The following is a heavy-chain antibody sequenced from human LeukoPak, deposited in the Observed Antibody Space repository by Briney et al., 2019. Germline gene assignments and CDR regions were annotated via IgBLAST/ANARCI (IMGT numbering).Heavy chain of an antibody. V-gene: IGHV1-8*01. CDR1: GYTFTSYD. CDR2: MNPNSGNT. CDR3: ARDCSGGSCYPRNYYYGMDV. Sequence: ASVKVSCKASGYTFTSYDINWVRQATGQGLEWMGWMNPNSGNTGYAQKFQGRVTMTRNTSISTAYMELSSLRSEDTAVYYCARDCSGGSCYPRNYYYGMDVWGQGTTVTVSS. J-gene: IGHJ6*02. D-gene: IGHD2-15*01.